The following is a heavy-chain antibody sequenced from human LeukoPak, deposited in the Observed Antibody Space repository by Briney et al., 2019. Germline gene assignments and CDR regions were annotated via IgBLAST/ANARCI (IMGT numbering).Heavy chain of an antibody. J-gene: IGHJ6*03. CDR3: ARSPLLYYYGSGSYYLATGLQKTGYYYYYMDV. Sequence: SETLSLTCTVSGGSISSGSYYWSWIRQPGGKGLEWIGRIYTSVSTNYNPSLKSRVTISVDTSKNQFSLKLSSVTAADTAVYYRARSPLLYYYGSGSYYLATGLQKTGYYYYYMDVWGKGTTVTVSS. CDR1: GGSISSGSYY. D-gene: IGHD3-10*01. V-gene: IGHV4-61*02. CDR2: IYTSVST.